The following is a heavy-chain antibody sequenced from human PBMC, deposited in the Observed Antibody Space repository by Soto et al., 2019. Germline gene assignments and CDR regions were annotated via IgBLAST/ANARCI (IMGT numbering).Heavy chain of an antibody. CDR1: GFTFSSFG. V-gene: IGHV3-33*01. CDR3: ARDRHFRGGPDDI. J-gene: IGHJ3*02. Sequence: QVQLVESGGGVVQSGRSPRLSCAASGFTFSSFGMHWVRQAPGKGLEWVALIWHDGTFTHYADSVKGRFTISRDNSKNMLYLQMNSLRADDTAVYYCARDRHFRGGPDDIWGQGTMVTVSP. CDR2: IWHDGTFT. D-gene: IGHD3-3*02.